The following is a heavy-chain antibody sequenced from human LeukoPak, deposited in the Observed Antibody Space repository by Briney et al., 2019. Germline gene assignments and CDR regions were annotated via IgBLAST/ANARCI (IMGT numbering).Heavy chain of an antibody. CDR3: ATSITMVRFWENPPGDI. J-gene: IGHJ3*02. CDR1: GFTFSSYA. Sequence: GGSLRLSCAASGFTFSSYAMSWVRQAPGKGLEWVSAISGSGGSTYYADSVKGRFTISRDNSKNTLYLQMNSLRAEDTAVYYCATSITMVRFWENPPGDIWGQGTMVTVSS. V-gene: IGHV3-23*01. D-gene: IGHD3-10*01. CDR2: ISGSGGST.